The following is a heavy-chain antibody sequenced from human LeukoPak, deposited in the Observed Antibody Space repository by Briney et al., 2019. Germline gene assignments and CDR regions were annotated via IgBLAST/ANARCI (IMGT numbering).Heavy chain of an antibody. CDR2: INSDGSGT. CDR3: ARGGGSGFDY. Sequence: GGSLRLSCTASGFTFSSYWMHWVRQAPGKGLVWVSRINSDGSGTTYADSVKGRFTISRDNAKNSLYLQMNSLRAEDTAVYYCARGGGSGFDYWGQGTLVTVSS. D-gene: IGHD3-16*01. V-gene: IGHV3-74*01. CDR1: GFTFSSYW. J-gene: IGHJ4*02.